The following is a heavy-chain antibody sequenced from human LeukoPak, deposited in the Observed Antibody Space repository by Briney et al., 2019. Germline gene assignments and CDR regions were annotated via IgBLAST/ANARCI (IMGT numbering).Heavy chain of an antibody. CDR3: AKGKDYGDYDGTFDY. CDR1: GFTFSSYA. V-gene: IGHV3-23*01. D-gene: IGHD4-17*01. J-gene: IGHJ4*02. Sequence: TGGSLRLSCAASGFTFSSYAMSWVRQAPGKGLEWVSAISGSGGSTYYADSVKGRFTISRDNSKNTLYLQMNSLRAEDTAVYYCAKGKDYGDYDGTFDYWGQGTLVTVSS. CDR2: ISGSGGST.